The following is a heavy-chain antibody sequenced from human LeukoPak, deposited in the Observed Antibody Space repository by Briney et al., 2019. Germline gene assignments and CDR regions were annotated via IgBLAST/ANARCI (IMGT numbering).Heavy chain of an antibody. V-gene: IGHV3-23*01. CDR2: ISGGGVTT. D-gene: IGHD3-22*01. CDR3: AKSYDSTSFDP. CDR1: GFTSIAYA. J-gene: IGHJ5*02. Sequence: PGGSLRLSCVGSGFTSIAYALTWARQAPGKGLEWVSGISGGGVTTYYADSVKGRFTISRDNSKNTLYLQMNSLRAEDTAVYYCAKSYDSTSFDPWGQGTLVTVSS.